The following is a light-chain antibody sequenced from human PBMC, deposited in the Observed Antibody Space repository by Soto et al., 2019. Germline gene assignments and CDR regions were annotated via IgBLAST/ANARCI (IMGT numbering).Light chain of an antibody. CDR3: QYYGRSPLT. Sequence: EIVLTQSPGTLSLSPGERATLSCRASQTINKNYFAWYQQKPGHAPRPLMYSASSRATGIPDRFSGSGSGTDFTLTISRLEPEDFAVYYCQYYGRSPLTFGGGTKVDIK. CDR2: SAS. CDR1: QTINKNY. J-gene: IGKJ4*01. V-gene: IGKV3-20*01.